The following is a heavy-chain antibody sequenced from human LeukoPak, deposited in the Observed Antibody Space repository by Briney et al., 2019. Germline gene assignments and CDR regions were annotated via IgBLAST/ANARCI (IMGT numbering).Heavy chain of an antibody. CDR1: GYTFTSHF. D-gene: IGHD5-12*01. V-gene: IGHV1-46*01. CDR3: ATHSPEWRYSGYYNYYYIDV. J-gene: IGHJ6*03. CDR2: INPRGGST. Sequence: ASVKVSCKASGYTFTSHFMHWVRQAPGQGLEWMGIINPRGGSTSYTQKFQGRVTMTRDTSTSTVYMELNSLTSEDTAVYYCATHSPEWRYSGYYNYYYIDVWGKGTTVIVSS.